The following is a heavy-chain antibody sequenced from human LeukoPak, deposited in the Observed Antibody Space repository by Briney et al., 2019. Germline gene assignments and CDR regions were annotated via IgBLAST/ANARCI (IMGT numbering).Heavy chain of an antibody. V-gene: IGHV4-39*01. CDR2: IYYSGST. D-gene: IGHD3-3*01. CDR3: ARQGDFWSGYLGY. J-gene: IGHJ4*02. CDR1: GGSFGGYY. Sequence: SETLSLTCAVYGGSFGGYYWGWIRQPPGKGLEWIGSIYYSGSTYYNPSLKSRVTISVDTSKDQFSLKLSSVTAADTAVYYCARQGDFWSGYLGYWGQGTLVTVSS.